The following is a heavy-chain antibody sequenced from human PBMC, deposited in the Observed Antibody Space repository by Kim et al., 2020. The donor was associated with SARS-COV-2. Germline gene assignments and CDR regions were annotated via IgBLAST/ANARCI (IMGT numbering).Heavy chain of an antibody. CDR1: GFTFSSYA. CDR3: ARDGGTPYSSGWYYFDY. V-gene: IGHV3-30*04. J-gene: IGHJ4*01. D-gene: IGHD6-19*01. Sequence: GGSLRLSCAASGFTFSSYAMHWVRQAPGKGLEWVAVISYDGSNKYYADSVKGRFTISRDNSKNTLYLQMNSLRAEDTAVYYCARDGGTPYSSGWYYFDY. CDR2: ISYDGSNK.